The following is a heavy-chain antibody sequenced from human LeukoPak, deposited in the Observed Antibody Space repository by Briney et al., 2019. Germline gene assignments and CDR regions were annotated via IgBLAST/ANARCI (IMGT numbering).Heavy chain of an antibody. CDR1: GGSFSGYY. Sequence: SETLSLTCAVYGGSFSGYYWSWIRQPPGKGLEWIGEINHSGSTNYNPSLKSRVTISVDTSKNQFSLKLSSVTAADTAVYYCARGRAYYDFWDWGQGTLVTVSS. D-gene: IGHD3-3*01. CDR3: ARGRAYYDFWD. V-gene: IGHV4-34*01. CDR2: INHSGST. J-gene: IGHJ4*02.